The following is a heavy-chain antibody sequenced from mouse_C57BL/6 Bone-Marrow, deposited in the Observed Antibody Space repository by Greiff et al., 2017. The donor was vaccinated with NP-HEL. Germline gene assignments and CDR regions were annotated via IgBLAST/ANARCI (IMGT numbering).Heavy chain of an antibody. V-gene: IGHV1-52*01. CDR2: VDPSDSET. Sequence: QVQLQQPGAELVRPGSSVKLSCKASGYTFTSYWMHWVKQRPIQGLEWIGNVDPSDSETHYNQKFKDKATLTVDKSSSTAYMQLSSLTSEDSAVYYCARDDDYEAFFDYWGQGTTLTVSS. D-gene: IGHD2-13*01. J-gene: IGHJ2*01. CDR3: ARDDDYEAFFDY. CDR1: GYTFTSYW.